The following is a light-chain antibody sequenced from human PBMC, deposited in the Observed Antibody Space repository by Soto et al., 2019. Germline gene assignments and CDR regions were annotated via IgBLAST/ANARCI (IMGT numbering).Light chain of an antibody. CDR1: SSDVGGYKY. CDR3: CSYTSSSTRV. V-gene: IGLV2-14*03. J-gene: IGLJ1*01. Sequence: QSALTQPASVSGSPGQSNTISCTGTSSDVGGYKYVSWYQQHAGKAPKLMIYDIRNRPSRVSNRFSGHKSSNTASLTISGLQAEDETDYYCCSYTSSSTRVFGTGIKVTVL. CDR2: DIR.